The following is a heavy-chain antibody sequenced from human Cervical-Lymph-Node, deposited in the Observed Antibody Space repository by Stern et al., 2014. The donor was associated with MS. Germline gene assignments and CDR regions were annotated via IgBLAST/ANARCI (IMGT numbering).Heavy chain of an antibody. CDR2: ISNDGGEQ. J-gene: IGHJ5*02. CDR1: GLIFTDHG. V-gene: IGHV3-30*18. Sequence: QVQLVQSGGGVVQPGRSLSLSCGTSGLIFTDHGLPWVRQPQGKVMEWVAVISNDGGEQHYADSVKGRFTIARDTPKNTLYLQMNDVSGEDTAVYYGAKIGGPSGTVALDAWGQGILVTVSP. D-gene: IGHD2-2*01. CDR3: AKIGGPSGTVALDA.